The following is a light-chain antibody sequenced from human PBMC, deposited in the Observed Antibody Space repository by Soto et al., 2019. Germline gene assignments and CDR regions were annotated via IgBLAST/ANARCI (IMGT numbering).Light chain of an antibody. V-gene: IGLV2-14*02. J-gene: IGLJ1*01. CDR1: SSNVGSYKL. CDR2: EVA. Sequence: QSALTQPASVSGSPGQSITISCTGTSSNVGSYKLVSWYQQHPGKAPKLMIFEVANRPIGIPPRFSGSKSGNTASLTISGLQAEDEADYYCCSHTTNYTYVFGTGTKLTVL. CDR3: CSHTTNYTYV.